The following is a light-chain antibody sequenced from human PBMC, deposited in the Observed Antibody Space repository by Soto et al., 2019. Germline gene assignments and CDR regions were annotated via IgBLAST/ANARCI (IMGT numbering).Light chain of an antibody. CDR3: QYYGSSVT. V-gene: IGKV3-20*01. CDR1: QSISNDH. J-gene: IGKJ4*01. Sequence: EIVVTQSPGTLSLSPGERATLSCRASQSISNDHLAWYKQKPGQAPRLLIYGTSNRATGGIADRFSGSGSGTDFTLTISRLEPEDFAVYYCQYYGSSVTFAGGTKVEIK. CDR2: GTS.